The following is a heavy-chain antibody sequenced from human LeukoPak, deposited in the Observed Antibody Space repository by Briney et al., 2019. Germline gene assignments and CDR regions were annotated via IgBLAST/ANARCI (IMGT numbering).Heavy chain of an antibody. V-gene: IGHV3-23*01. CDR3: AKSTYRAHYYHHGMDV. Sequence: GGSLRLSCAASGFTFSSYAMSWVRQAPGKGLEWVSAISGSGGSTYYADSLKGRFTISRDNSKNTLYLQMNSLRAEDTAVYYCAKSTYRAHYYHHGMDVWGQGTTVTVSS. CDR2: ISGSGGST. CDR1: GFTFSSYA. J-gene: IGHJ6*02. D-gene: IGHD1-1*01.